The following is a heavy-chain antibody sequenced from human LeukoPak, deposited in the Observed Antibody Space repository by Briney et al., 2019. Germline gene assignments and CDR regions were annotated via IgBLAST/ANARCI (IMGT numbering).Heavy chain of an antibody. D-gene: IGHD6-13*01. CDR2: IYYSGTT. CDR1: GGSISSYY. CDR3: ARGVYIAAAQYAY. V-gene: IGHV4-59*01. Sequence: SETLSLTCTVSGGSISSYYWSWIRQPPGKGLEWIGYIYYSGTTNYNPSLKSRVTISVDTSKNQCCLKLSSVTAADTAVYYCARGVYIAAAQYAYWGQGTLVTVSS. J-gene: IGHJ4*02.